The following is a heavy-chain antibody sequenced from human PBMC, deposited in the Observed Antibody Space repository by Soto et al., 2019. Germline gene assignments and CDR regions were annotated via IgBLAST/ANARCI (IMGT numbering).Heavy chain of an antibody. CDR1: GFTFSSYS. J-gene: IGHJ4*02. D-gene: IGHD6-13*01. CDR3: AGAGYYFDD. Sequence: EVQLVESGGGLVQPGGSLRLSCAASGFTFSSYSINWVRQAPGKGLEWVSYISSGSGTIYYADSVKGRFTISRDNAENSLYLQMNSLRDEDTAVYYCAGAGYYFDDWGQGTLVTVSS. CDR2: ISSGSGTI. V-gene: IGHV3-48*02.